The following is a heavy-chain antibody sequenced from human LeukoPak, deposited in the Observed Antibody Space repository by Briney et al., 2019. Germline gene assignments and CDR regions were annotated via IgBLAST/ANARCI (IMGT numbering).Heavy chain of an antibody. CDR3: ARVDTAMIAAFDY. J-gene: IGHJ4*01. CDR2: INVGSGNA. V-gene: IGHV1-3*03. CDR1: GYSFIDYP. D-gene: IGHD5-18*01. Sequence: ASVKVSCKASGYSFIDYPMHWVRQAPGQRLEWMGWINVGSGNARYSQDFQGRVTITRDTSASTAYMEMSGLRAEDMAVYFCARVDTAMIAAFDYWGQGTLVTVSS.